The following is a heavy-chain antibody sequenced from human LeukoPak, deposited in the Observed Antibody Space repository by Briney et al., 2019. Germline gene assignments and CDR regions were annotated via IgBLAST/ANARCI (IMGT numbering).Heavy chain of an antibody. D-gene: IGHD2-15*01. V-gene: IGHV4-61*01. CDR3: ARDARLKYCGGGSCFFDP. J-gene: IGHJ5*02. Sequence: SETLSLTCTVSGGSVSSGSYYWSWIRQPPGKGLEWIGYIYYSGSTNYNPSLKSRVTISVDTSKNQFSLKLSSVTAADTAVYYCARDARLKYCGGGSCFFDPWGQGTLVTVSS. CDR2: IYYSGST. CDR1: GGSVSSGSYY.